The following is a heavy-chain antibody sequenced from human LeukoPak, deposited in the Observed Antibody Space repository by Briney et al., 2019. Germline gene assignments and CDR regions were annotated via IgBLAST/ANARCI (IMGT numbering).Heavy chain of an antibody. Sequence: SETLSLTCAVSGGSVTSDTYYWNWIRQPPGKGLEWIGYIYYSGSTNYNPSLKSRVTISVDTSKNQFSLKLSSVTAADTAVYYCARDLDNRGGWGYYFDYWGQGTLVTVSS. D-gene: IGHD6-19*01. CDR3: ARDLDNRGGWGYYFDY. V-gene: IGHV4-61*01. CDR2: IYYSGST. J-gene: IGHJ4*02. CDR1: GGSVTSDTYY.